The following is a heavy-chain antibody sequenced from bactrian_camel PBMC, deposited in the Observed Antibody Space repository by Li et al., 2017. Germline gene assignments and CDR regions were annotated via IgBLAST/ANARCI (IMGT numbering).Heavy chain of an antibody. Sequence: HVQLVESGGGSVQSGGSLRLSCAGSGRTYFNWSMGWFREAPGKEREGVAGIHTGSGSIIYADSVKGRFTISVDNAKNTLYLQMSSLKPEDTATYYCAAVGTLYCPDFLNGAPQRFGYSGQGTQVTVS. D-gene: IGHD7*01. J-gene: IGHJ6*01. CDR3: AAVGTLYCPDFLNGAPQRFGY. V-gene: IGHV3S1*01. CDR1: GRTYFNWS. CDR2: IHTGSGSI.